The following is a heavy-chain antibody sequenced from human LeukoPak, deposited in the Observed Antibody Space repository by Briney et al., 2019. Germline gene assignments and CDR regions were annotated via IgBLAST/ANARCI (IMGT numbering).Heavy chain of an antibody. J-gene: IGHJ4*02. Sequence: GASVKVSCKASGYTFTSYGISWVRQAPGQRLEWMGWINAGNGNTKYSQKFQGRVTITRDTSASTAYMELSSLRSEDTAVYYCARETAAALDYWGQGTLVTVSS. D-gene: IGHD6-13*01. CDR3: ARETAAALDY. CDR1: GYTFTSYG. V-gene: IGHV1-3*01. CDR2: INAGNGNT.